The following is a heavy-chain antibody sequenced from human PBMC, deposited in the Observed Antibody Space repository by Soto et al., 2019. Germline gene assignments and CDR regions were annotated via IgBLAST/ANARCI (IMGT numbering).Heavy chain of an antibody. CDR3: AREGAGYYDSSGYYL. D-gene: IGHD3-22*01. CDR2: INAGNGNT. CDR1: GYTFTSYA. J-gene: IGHJ5*02. Sequence: ASVKVSCKASGYTFTSYAMHWVRQAPGQRLEWMGWINAGNGNTKYSQKFQGRVTITRDTSASTAYMELSSLRSEDTAVYYCAREGAGYYDSSGYYLWGQGTLVTVSS. V-gene: IGHV1-3*01.